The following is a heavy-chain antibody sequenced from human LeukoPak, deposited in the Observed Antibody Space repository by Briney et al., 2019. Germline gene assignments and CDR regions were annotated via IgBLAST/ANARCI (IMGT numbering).Heavy chain of an antibody. CDR3: AKDTPSPNSGFYHY. J-gene: IGHJ4*02. V-gene: IGHV3-30*18. CDR1: GFTFSSSG. Sequence: PGGSLRLSCAASGFTFSSSGMHWVRQAPGKGLEWVSTVSHGGSNRYYGDSVKGRFIISRDNSRNTLYLQMNSLRAEDTAVYFCAKDTPSPNSGFYHYWGQGTLVTVSS. CDR2: VSHGGSNR. D-gene: IGHD1-26*01.